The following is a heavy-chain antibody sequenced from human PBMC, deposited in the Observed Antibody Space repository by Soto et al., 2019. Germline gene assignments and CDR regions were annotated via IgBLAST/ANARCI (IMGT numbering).Heavy chain of an antibody. D-gene: IGHD1-26*01. J-gene: IGHJ3*02. CDR3: AEGGAPGSGPYYLGGFDM. Sequence: EVQLVESGGGLVQPGESLRLSCAASGFTFSDYWMTWVRQAPGKGLEWVANIKKDESKKSYLDSVRGRFTISRDNARKLTDPEKGRPEGGGSAPVFCAEGGAPGSGPYYLGGFDMWGQGTMVTVSS. CDR2: IKKDESKK. V-gene: IGHV3-7*05. CDR1: GFTFSDYW.